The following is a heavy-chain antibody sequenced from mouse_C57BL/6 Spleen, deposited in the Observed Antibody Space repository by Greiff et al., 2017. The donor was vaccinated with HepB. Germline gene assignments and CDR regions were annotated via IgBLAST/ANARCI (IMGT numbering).Heavy chain of an antibody. V-gene: IGHV5-9-1*02. CDR1: GFTFSSYA. J-gene: IGHJ2*01. Sequence: EVQVVESGEGLVKPGGSLKLSCAASGFTFSSYAMSWVRQTPEKRLEWVAYISSGGDYIYYADTVKGRFTISRDNARNTLYLQMSSLKSEDTAMYYCTRGRGDYYGSRDFDYWGQGTTLTVSS. CDR2: ISSGGDYI. CDR3: TRGRGDYYGSRDFDY. D-gene: IGHD1-1*01.